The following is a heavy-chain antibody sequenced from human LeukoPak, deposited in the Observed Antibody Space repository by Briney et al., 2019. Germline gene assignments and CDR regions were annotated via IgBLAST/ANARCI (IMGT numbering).Heavy chain of an antibody. J-gene: IGHJ4*02. V-gene: IGHV3-74*01. CDR1: GFTFSTYW. D-gene: IGHD3-16*01. CDR2: IKSDGSIT. Sequence: PGRSLRLSCAASGFTFSTYWMHWVRRAPGKGLVWVSRIKSDGSITNYADSVKGRFTISRDNAKNTLYLQMNSLRAEDTAVYYCARGGDYVWGSYFDNWGQGTLVTVSS. CDR3: ARGGDYVWGSYFDN.